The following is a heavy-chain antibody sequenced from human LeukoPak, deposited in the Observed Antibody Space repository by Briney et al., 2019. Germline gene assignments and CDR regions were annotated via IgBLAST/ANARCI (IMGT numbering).Heavy chain of an antibody. CDR1: GFTLSSHW. D-gene: IGHD6-25*01. CDR2: INSDGSST. J-gene: IGHJ4*02. Sequence: PEGSLRLSCAASGFTLSSHWMHWVRQAPGKGLVWVSRINSDGSSTSYADSVKGRFTISRDNAKNTLYLQMNSLRAEDTAIYYCARVSGPSLVFDYWGQGALVTVSS. CDR3: ARVSGPSLVFDY. V-gene: IGHV3-74*01.